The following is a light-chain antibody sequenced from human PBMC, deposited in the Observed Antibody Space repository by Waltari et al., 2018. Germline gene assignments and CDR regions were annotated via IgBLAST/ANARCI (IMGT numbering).Light chain of an antibody. Sequence: IVLTQSPGTLSLSPGESATLSCRASQSVPSAKLAWYQQKPGQALRLLIDGASSSATGIPDRFSGSGSGTDFTLTISRLEPEDFVLYYCLQDGQQYGSVPGTFGQGTKVEIK. CDR3: LQDGQQYGSVPGT. CDR1: QSVPSAK. J-gene: IGKJ1*01. V-gene: IGKV3-20*01. CDR2: GAS.